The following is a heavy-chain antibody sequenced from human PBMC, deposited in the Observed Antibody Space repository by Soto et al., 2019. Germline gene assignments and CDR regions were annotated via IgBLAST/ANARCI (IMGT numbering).Heavy chain of an antibody. D-gene: IGHD2-2*01. CDR1: GGSISSGDYY. V-gene: IGHV4-30-4*01. CDR2: IYYSGST. Sequence: SETLSLTCTVSGGSISSGDYYWSWIRQPPGKGLEWIGYIYYSGSTYYNLSLKSRVTISVDTSKNQFSLKLSSVTAADTAVYYCASVVVTAATPYYYGMDVWGQGTTVTVSS. J-gene: IGHJ6*02. CDR3: ASVVVTAATPYYYGMDV.